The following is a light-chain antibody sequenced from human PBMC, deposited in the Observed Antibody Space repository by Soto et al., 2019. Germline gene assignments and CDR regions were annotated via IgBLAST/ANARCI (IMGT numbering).Light chain of an antibody. J-gene: IGLJ1*01. V-gene: IGLV2-14*01. Sequence: QSVLAQPASVSGSPGQSITISCTGTSSVVGGYKYVSWYQQHPGKARKLMTYDVSNRPSGVSDRFSGSKSGNTASLTISVLQSEDEADYYCDSYTSSSSYVFGTGTKVTVL. CDR2: DVS. CDR1: SSVVGGYKY. CDR3: DSYTSSSSYV.